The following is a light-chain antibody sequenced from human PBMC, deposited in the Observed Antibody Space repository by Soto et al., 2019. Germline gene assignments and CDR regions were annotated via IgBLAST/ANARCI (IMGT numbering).Light chain of an antibody. CDR3: NADSSSSLDV. CDR1: SSDIASFNY. V-gene: IGLV2-14*01. Sequence: QPVLAQPASVSGSPGQSITISCTGSSSDIASFNYVSWYQQYPGKAPKLLIYQVTSRASGVSHRFSGSKFGDTASLTISGLQPEDEAEYYSNADSSSSLDVFGTGTKLTVL. CDR2: QVT. J-gene: IGLJ1*01.